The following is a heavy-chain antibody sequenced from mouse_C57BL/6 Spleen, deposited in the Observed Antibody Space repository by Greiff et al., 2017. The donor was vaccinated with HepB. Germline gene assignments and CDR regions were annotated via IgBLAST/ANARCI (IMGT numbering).Heavy chain of an antibody. CDR2: ISSGGDYI. Sequence: EVMLVESGEGLVKPGGSLKLSCAASGFTFSSYAMSWVRQTPEKRLEWVAYISSGGDYIYYADTVKGRFTISRDNARNTLYLQMSSLKSEDTAMYYCTRGEAFPYFDYWGQGTTLTVSS. CDR1: GFTFSSYA. J-gene: IGHJ2*01. V-gene: IGHV5-9-1*02. CDR3: TRGEAFPYFDY. D-gene: IGHD3-2*02.